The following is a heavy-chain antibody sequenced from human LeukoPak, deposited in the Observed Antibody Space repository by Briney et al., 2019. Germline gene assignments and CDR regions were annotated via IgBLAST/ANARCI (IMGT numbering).Heavy chain of an antibody. V-gene: IGHV3-53*05. J-gene: IGHJ3*02. D-gene: IGHD1-26*01. CDR1: GFTVSSNY. Sequence: GGSLRLSCAASGFTVSSNYMSWVRQAPGEGLEWVSVTYSGGRTYYADSVEGRFTISRDNSKNTLYLQMNSLRAEDTAVYYCAREASYSGSYGGNAFDIWGQGTMVTVSS. CDR2: TYSGGRT. CDR3: AREASYSGSYGGNAFDI.